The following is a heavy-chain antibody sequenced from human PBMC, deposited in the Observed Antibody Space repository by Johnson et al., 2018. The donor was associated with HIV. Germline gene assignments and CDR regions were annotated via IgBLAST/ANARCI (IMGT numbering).Heavy chain of an antibody. V-gene: IGHV3-66*03. CDR3: AKSQDSSAYDYDFDI. CDR1: GFTVSSNY. D-gene: IGHD3-22*01. Sequence: VQLVESGGGLIQPGGSLRLSCAVSGFTVSSNYMSWVRQAPGKGLEWVSGMSWNSGSVGYADSVKGRFTISRDNSKNTLYLQMGSLRAEDMAVYYCAKSQDSSAYDYDFDIWGQGTMVTVSS. J-gene: IGHJ3*02. CDR2: MSWNSGSV.